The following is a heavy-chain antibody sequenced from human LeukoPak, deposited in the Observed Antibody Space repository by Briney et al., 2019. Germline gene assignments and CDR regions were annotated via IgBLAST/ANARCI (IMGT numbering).Heavy chain of an antibody. Sequence: PGGSLRLSCAASGFTFSDYYMSWLRQAPGKALEWVSYISSSGSTIYYAASVKGRFTISRDKAKNSLHLQMNSLRAEDTAVYYSARELLVDVWGKGTTVTVPS. CDR1: GFTFSDYY. J-gene: IGHJ6*04. V-gene: IGHV3-11*04. CDR2: ISSSGSTI. CDR3: ARELLVDV.